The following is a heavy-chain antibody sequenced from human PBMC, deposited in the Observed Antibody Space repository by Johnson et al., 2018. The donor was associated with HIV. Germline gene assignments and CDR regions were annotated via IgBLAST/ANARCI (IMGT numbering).Heavy chain of an antibody. D-gene: IGHD5-18*01. CDR1: GFTFSSYG. CDR3: ATRAFTTMAEDDAFDI. V-gene: IGHV3-30*03. J-gene: IGHJ3*02. CDR2: ISYDGSNK. Sequence: QVQLVESGGGVVQPGRSLRLSCAASGFTFSSYGMHWVRQAPGKGLEGVAVISYDGSNKYYEDSVKGRFTISRDNSKNTLYLQMNSLRAEDTAVYYCATRAFTTMAEDDAFDIWGQGTMVTVSS.